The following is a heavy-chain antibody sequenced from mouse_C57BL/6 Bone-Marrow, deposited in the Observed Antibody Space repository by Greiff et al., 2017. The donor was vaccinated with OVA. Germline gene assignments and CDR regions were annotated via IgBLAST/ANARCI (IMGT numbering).Heavy chain of an antibody. CDR2: ISSGGSYT. CDR3: ARQDY. J-gene: IGHJ2*01. CDR1: GFTFSSYG. Sequence: EVRLVESGGDLLKPGGSLKLSCAASGFTFSSYGMSWFRRTPDKRLEWVATISSGGSYTYYPDSVKGRFTISRDNAKNTLYLQMSSLKSEDTAMYYCARQDYWGQGTTLTVSS. V-gene: IGHV5-6*01.